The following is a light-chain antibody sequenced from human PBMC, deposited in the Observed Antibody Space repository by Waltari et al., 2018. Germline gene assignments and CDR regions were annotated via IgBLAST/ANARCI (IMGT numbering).Light chain of an antibody. CDR1: SSDVGGYNY. CDR3: CSYAGSSILI. J-gene: IGLJ2*01. Sequence: QSALTQPASVSGSLGQSITISCTGTSSDVGGYNYVSWYQQYPGKAPKFLIYDVTKRPSGVSNRFAGSKSGNPASLTISGLQAEDEADYYCCSYAGSSILIFGGGTKVTVL. V-gene: IGLV2-23*02. CDR2: DVT.